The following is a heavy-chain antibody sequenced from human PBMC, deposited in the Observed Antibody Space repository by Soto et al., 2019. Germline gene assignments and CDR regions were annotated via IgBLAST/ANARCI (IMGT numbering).Heavy chain of an antibody. CDR3: ATRDSGRFY. CDR2: SHESGNT. CDR1: GVSISSHDW. D-gene: IGHD5-12*01. J-gene: IGHJ4*02. V-gene: IGHV4-4*02. Sequence: QVQLQESGPGLVKPSGTLSLTCAVSGVSISSHDWWTWVRQPPGKGLEWIGESHESGNTNYNSSLESRVTISLDKSKNQFSLKLTSVTVADTAVYYCATRDSGRFYWGQGTLVPVSS.